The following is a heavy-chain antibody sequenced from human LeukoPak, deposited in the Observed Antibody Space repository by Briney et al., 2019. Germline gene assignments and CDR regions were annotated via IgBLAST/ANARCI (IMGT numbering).Heavy chain of an antibody. CDR3: AKDLEIYVVVAYLGYYYYGMDV. J-gene: IGHJ6*02. CDR2: ISYDGSNK. Sequence: GRSLRLSCAASGFTFSSYAMHWVRQAPGKGLEWVAVISYDGSNKYYADSVKGRFTISRDNSKNTLYLQMNSLRAEDTAVYYCAKDLEIYVVVAYLGYYYYGMDVWGQGTTVTVSS. CDR1: GFTFSSYA. D-gene: IGHD2-15*01. V-gene: IGHV3-30-3*01.